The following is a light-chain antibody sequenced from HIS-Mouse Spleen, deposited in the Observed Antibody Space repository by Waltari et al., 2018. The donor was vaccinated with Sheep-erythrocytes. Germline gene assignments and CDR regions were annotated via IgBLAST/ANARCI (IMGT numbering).Light chain of an antibody. CDR2: AAS. CDR3: QHSYSTPPT. J-gene: IGKJ4*01. Sequence: DIQMTQSPSSLSASVGDRVTITCRASQSISSYLNWYQQKPGKAPKLLIYAASSLQSGGPSRFSGSGSGTEFTLTISSLQPEDFATYYCQHSYSTPPTFGGGTKVEIK. V-gene: IGKV1-39*01. CDR1: QSISSY.